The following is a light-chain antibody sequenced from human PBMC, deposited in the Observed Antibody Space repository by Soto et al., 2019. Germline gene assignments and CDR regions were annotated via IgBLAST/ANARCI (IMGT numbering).Light chain of an antibody. V-gene: IGKV3-20*01. CDR1: QSVGTN. J-gene: IGKJ4*01. CDR3: QHCQPYGDSPPLT. Sequence: EIVLTQSPATLSMSPGERATLSCRASQSVGTNVAWFQQKPGQPPRLLMYGASTWATGIPVRFSGSGSGTDFTLTISRLEPEDFAVYYCQHCQPYGDSPPLTFGGGTKVDIK. CDR2: GAS.